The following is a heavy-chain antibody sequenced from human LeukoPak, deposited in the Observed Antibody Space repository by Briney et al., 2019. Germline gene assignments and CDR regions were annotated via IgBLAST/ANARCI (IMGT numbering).Heavy chain of an antibody. V-gene: IGHV3-7*01. Sequence: GGSLRLSCAASGFTFSNYWMSWVRQAPGNGLEWVANIKHDEGEIYYVDSVKGRFTISRDNSKNTLYLQMNSLRPEDTAVYYCAKDETWSFDYWGQGTLVTVSS. CDR2: IKHDEGEI. J-gene: IGHJ4*02. CDR3: AKDETWSFDY. CDR1: GFTFSNYW.